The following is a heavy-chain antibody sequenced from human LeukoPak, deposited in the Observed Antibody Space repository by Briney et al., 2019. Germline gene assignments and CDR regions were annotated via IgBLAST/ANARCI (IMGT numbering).Heavy chain of an antibody. CDR2: IYPSGGRT. CDR1: GFTFSTYS. D-gene: IGHD6-19*01. Sequence: PGGSLRLSCAASGFTFSTYSMSWVRQAPGKGLEWVSSIYPSGGRTYYADSVKGRFTISRDNSKNTLYLQMNSLRAEDTAVYYCAKVQQWLVFDYWGQGTLVTVSS. CDR3: AKVQQWLVFDY. V-gene: IGHV3-23*01. J-gene: IGHJ4*02.